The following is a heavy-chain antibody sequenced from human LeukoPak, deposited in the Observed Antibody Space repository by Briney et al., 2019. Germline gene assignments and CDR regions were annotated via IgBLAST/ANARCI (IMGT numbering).Heavy chain of an antibody. CDR2: IYHSGAA. CDR1: GDSISSDGHS. V-gene: IGHV4-30-4*07. Sequence: SETLSLSCGVSGDSISSDGHSWSWIRQPPGKGLEWVGYIYHSGAAYHNPSLKSRLALSVDTSNNQFSLRLRSVTAADTAVYYCVRGVGGEYFYFDRWGQGALVTVSA. D-gene: IGHD1-26*01. CDR3: VRGVGGEYFYFDR. J-gene: IGHJ4*02.